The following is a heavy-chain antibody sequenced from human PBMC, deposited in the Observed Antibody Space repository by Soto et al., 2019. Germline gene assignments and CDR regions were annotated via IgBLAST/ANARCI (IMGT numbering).Heavy chain of an antibody. CDR1: GLTFKDAW. Sequence: EVQLVESGGGLVKPGGSLRLSCTVSGLTFKDAWMNWVRQAPGKGLEWVGRIKSQTDGGTTDYAAPVKGRVTVSRDDSRDTLYLQMDSLKIEDTAVYFCATAPGYWGSAPLDYWGQGTLVTVSS. D-gene: IGHD7-27*01. CDR3: ATAPGYWGSAPLDY. V-gene: IGHV3-15*07. CDR2: IKSQTDGGTT. J-gene: IGHJ4*02.